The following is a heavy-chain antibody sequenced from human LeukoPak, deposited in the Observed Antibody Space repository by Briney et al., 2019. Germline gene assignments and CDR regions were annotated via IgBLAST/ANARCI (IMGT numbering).Heavy chain of an antibody. CDR2: INSDGSIT. CDR1: GFTFSSYW. CDR3: ARDSGQYADAFHI. D-gene: IGHD4-11*01. Sequence: GGSLRLSCAASGFTFSSYWMHWVRQAPGKGLVWVSRINSDGSITSYADSVKGRFTISRDNAKNTLYLQMNSLRAEGTAVYYCARDSGQYADAFHIWGLGTMVTVSS. J-gene: IGHJ3*02. V-gene: IGHV3-74*01.